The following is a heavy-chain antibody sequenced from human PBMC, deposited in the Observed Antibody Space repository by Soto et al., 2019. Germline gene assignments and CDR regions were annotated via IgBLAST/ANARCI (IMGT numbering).Heavy chain of an antibody. Sequence: EVQLVESGGGLVQPGGSLRLSCAASGFTVSSNYMSWVRQAPGKGLEWVPVIYSGGSTYYADSVKGSFTISRDNSKNTLYLQMNSLRAEDTAVYYCARESSGWRFDPWGQGTLVTVSS. CDR1: GFTVSSNY. V-gene: IGHV3-66*01. D-gene: IGHD3-22*01. J-gene: IGHJ5*02. CDR2: IYSGGST. CDR3: ARESSGWRFDP.